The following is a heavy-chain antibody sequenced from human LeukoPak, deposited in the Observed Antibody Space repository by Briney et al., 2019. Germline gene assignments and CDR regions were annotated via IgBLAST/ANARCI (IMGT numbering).Heavy chain of an antibody. D-gene: IGHD3-10*01. V-gene: IGHV3-74*01. CDR2: INSDGSST. CDR3: AKDGWSDYGSGSSDDAFDI. CDR1: GFTFSSYW. Sequence: PGGSLRLSCAASGFTFSSYWMHWVRQAPGKGLVWVSRINSDGSSTSYADSVKGRFTISRDNSKNTLYLQMNSLRAEDTAVYYCAKDGWSDYGSGSSDDAFDIWGQGTMVTVSS. J-gene: IGHJ3*02.